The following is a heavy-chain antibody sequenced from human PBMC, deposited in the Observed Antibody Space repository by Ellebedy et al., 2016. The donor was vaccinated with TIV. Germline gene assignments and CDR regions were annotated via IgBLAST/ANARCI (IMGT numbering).Heavy chain of an antibody. J-gene: IGHJ4*02. CDR2: ISGSGGST. D-gene: IGHD1-1*01. CDR1: GFTFSSYA. Sequence: GGSLRLXXAASGFTFSSYAMSWVRQAPDKGLDWVSAISGSGGSTYYADSVKGRFTISRDNSKNTLYLQMNSLRAEDTAVYYCAKDTNGANSPVDYWGQGTLDTVSS. V-gene: IGHV3-23*01. CDR3: AKDTNGANSPVDY.